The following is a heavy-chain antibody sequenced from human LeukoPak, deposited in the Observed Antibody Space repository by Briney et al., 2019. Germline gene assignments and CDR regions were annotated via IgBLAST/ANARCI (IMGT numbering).Heavy chain of an antibody. D-gene: IGHD3-10*01. Sequence: ASVKVSCKAPGYTFTSYGISWVRQAPGQGLEWMGWISAYNGNTNYAQKLQGRVTMTTDTSTSTAYMELRSLRSDDTAVYYCARELTPYGSGSYAAYWGQGTLVTVSS. J-gene: IGHJ4*02. CDR1: GYTFTSYG. CDR2: ISAYNGNT. CDR3: ARELTPYGSGSYAAY. V-gene: IGHV1-18*04.